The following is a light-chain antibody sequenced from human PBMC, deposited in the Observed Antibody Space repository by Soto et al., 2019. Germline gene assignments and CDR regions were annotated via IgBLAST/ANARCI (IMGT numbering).Light chain of an antibody. V-gene: IGLV1-40*01. CDR2: GNS. CDR3: QSYDSSLSGAV. J-gene: IGLJ7*01. CDR1: SSNIGAGYD. Sequence: QSVLTQPPSVSGAPGQRVTISCTGSSSNIGAGYDVHWYQQLPGTAPKHLIYGNSNRPSGVPDRFSGSKSGTSASLAITGLQAEDEADYYCQSYDSSLSGAVFGGGTQVTVL.